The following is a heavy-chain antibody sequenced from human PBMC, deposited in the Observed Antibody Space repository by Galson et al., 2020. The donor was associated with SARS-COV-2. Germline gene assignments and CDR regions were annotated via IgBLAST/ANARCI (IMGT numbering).Heavy chain of an antibody. CDR1: GGSMSKYY. Sequence: SQTLSLTCSVSGGSMSKYYWSWIRQSPGKGLEWIGNIYYSGGTKYNPSLKSRVSMSVDTSENQFSLRLNSVTAADTAVYYCARVGGNDGWNWFDPWGQGTLVTVSS. CDR2: IYYSGGT. J-gene: IGHJ5*02. CDR3: ARVGGNDGWNWFDP. D-gene: IGHD1-1*01. V-gene: IGHV4-59*01.